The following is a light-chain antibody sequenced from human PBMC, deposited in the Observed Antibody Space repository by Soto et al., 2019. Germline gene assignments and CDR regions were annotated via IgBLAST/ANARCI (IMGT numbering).Light chain of an antibody. CDR1: QDITSY. CDR2: AAS. J-gene: IGKJ4*01. CDR3: QQLNSYPVT. V-gene: IGKV1-9*01. Sequence: DIQLTQSPSFLSASVGDRVTLTCRASQDITSYLAWYQQKPGKAPTLLIYAASTLQSGVPSRFSGSGSGTEFTLTISSLQPEDFATYYCQQLNSYPVTFGGGTKVEIK.